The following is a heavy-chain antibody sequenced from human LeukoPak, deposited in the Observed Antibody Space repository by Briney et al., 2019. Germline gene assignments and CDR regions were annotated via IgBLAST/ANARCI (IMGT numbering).Heavy chain of an antibody. V-gene: IGHV3-15*04. CDR2: IESKTDGGTT. CDR1: GFTFSSYW. CDR3: TTYGSGRKFDY. D-gene: IGHD3-10*01. J-gene: IGHJ4*02. Sequence: GGSLRLSCAGSGFTFSSYWMHWVRQAPGKGLEWVGRIESKTDGGTTDYAAPVKGRFTISRDDSTNTLYLQMNSLKSEDTAVYYCTTYGSGRKFDYWGQGILVTVSS.